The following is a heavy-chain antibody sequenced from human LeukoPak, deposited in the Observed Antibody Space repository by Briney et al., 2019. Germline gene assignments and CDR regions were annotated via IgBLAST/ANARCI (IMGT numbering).Heavy chain of an antibody. D-gene: IGHD6-13*01. CDR2: ISSSSSYI. J-gene: IGHJ5*02. CDR3: ARLGIAAAISWFDP. V-gene: IGHV3-21*01. Sequence: PGGSLRLSCAASGFTFSTYSMNWVRQAPGKGLEWVSSISSSSSYIYYADSVKGRFTISRDSAKNSLHLQMNSLRAEDTAVYYCARLGIAAAISWFDPWGQGTLVTVSS. CDR1: GFTFSTYS.